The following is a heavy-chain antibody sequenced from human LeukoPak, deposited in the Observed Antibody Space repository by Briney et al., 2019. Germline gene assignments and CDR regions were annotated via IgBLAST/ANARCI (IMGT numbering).Heavy chain of an antibody. Sequence: SETLSLTCTVSGGSISSYYWSWIRQPAGKGLKWIGRIYTSGSTNYNPSLKSRVTMSVDTSKNQFSLKLSSVTAADTAVYYCARGDLFKYDSSGYFDYWGQGTLVAVSS. CDR2: IYTSGST. CDR3: ARGDLFKYDSSGYFDY. J-gene: IGHJ4*02. CDR1: GGSISSYY. V-gene: IGHV4-4*07. D-gene: IGHD3-22*01.